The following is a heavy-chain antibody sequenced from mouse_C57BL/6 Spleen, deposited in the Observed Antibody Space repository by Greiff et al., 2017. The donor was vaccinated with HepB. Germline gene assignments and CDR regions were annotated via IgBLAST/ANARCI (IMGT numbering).Heavy chain of an antibody. CDR1: GFTFSSYA. J-gene: IGHJ2*01. D-gene: IGHD1-1*01. CDR3: TRAGVYYGSSFDY. Sequence: EVKLVESGEGLVKPGGSLKLSCAASGFTFSSYAMSWVRQTPEKRLEWVAYISSGGDYIYYADTVKGRFTISRDNARNTLYLQMSSLKSEDTAMYSCTRAGVYYGSSFDYWGQGTTLTVSS. V-gene: IGHV5-9-1*02. CDR2: ISSGGDYI.